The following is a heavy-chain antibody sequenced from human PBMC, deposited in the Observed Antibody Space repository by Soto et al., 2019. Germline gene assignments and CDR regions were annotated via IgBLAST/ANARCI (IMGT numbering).Heavy chain of an antibody. J-gene: IGHJ3*02. CDR2: INPNSGGT. V-gene: IGHV1-2*04. CDR1: GYTFTGYY. Sequence: ASVKVSCKASGYTFTGYYMHWVRQAPGQGLEWMGWINPNSGGTNYAQKFQGWVTMTRDTSISTAYMELSRLRSDDTAVYYCARGWSSGYDFLTGPRAFDIWGQGTMVTVSS. CDR3: ARGWSSGYDFLTGPRAFDI. D-gene: IGHD3-9*01.